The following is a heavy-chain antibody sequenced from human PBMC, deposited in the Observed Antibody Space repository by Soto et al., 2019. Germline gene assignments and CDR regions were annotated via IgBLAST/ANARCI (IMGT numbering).Heavy chain of an antibody. CDR1: GFTFSSSW. Sequence: GGSLRLSCXASGFTFSSSWMTWVRQAPGKGLEWVANVKPDGSEKYYVDSVKGRFTISRDNAKNSLSLQMNSLRAEDTAVYYCVRGFGTDYWDQGTLVTVSS. CDR2: VKPDGSEK. V-gene: IGHV3-7*05. D-gene: IGHD5-12*01. J-gene: IGHJ4*02. CDR3: VRGFGTDY.